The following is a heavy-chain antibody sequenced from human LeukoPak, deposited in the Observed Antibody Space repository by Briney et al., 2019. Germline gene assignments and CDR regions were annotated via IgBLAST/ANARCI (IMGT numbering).Heavy chain of an antibody. CDR2: ITSNGGNT. V-gene: IGHV3-64D*06. Sequence: GGSLRLFCSASGFTFSSYTMHWVRQAPGKGLEFVSAITSNGGNTYYADSVKGRFTISRDNAKNSVYLQMSSLRAEDTAVYYCVIVRGYFDSSGSDYWGQGTLVTVSS. CDR3: VIVRGYFDSSGSDY. J-gene: IGHJ4*02. D-gene: IGHD3-9*01. CDR1: GFTFSSYT.